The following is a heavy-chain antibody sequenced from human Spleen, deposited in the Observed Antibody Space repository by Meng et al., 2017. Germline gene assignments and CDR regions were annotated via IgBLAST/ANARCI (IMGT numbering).Heavy chain of an antibody. CDR2: INHSGST. CDR1: GGSFSDYY. V-gene: IGHV4-34*01. J-gene: IGHJ4*02. CDR3: ARGPTTMAHDFDY. D-gene: IGHD4-11*01. Sequence: QRQLQQGGAGLLKPSATLSLTCVVAGGSFSDYYWSWIRQPPGKGLEWIGEINHSGSTNYNPSLESRATISVDTSQNNLSLKLSSVTAADSAVYYCARGPTTMAHDFDYWGQGTLVTVSS.